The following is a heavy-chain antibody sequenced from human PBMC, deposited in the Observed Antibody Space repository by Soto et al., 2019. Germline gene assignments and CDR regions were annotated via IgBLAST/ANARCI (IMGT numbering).Heavy chain of an antibody. CDR2: IDWDDDK. D-gene: IGHD2-15*01. J-gene: IGHJ6*01. CDR3: ARTRVVSAVNYGMEV. V-gene: IGHV2-70*04. Sequence: SGPTLVNPTQTLTLTCTFSGFSLTTIGMRVSWIRQPPGKAPEWLARIDWDDDKVYSRSLRTRLTISKDTSKNQVVLIMTNMDPVDTATYYCARTRVVSAVNYGMEVLGQGTTVNVSS. CDR1: GFSLTTIGMR.